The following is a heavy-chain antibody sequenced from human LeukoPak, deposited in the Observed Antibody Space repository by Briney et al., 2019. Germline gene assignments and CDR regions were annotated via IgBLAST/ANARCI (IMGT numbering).Heavy chain of an antibody. J-gene: IGHJ5*02. Sequence: ASVKVSCKASGYTFTSYDINWVRQATGQGLEWMGWMNPNSGNTGYAQKFQGRVTMTRNTSISTAYVELSSLRSEDTAVYYCARAGIVGATNWFDPWGQGTLVTVSS. CDR3: ARAGIVGATNWFDP. CDR1: GYTFTSYD. V-gene: IGHV1-8*01. CDR2: MNPNSGNT. D-gene: IGHD1-26*01.